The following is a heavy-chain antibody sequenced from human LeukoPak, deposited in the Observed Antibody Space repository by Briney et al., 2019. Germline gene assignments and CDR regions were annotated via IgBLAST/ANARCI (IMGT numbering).Heavy chain of an antibody. J-gene: IGHJ4*02. CDR1: GFTFSSYG. Sequence: PGGSLRLSCAASGFTFSSYGMHWVRQAPGKGLEWVAVIWYDGSNKYYADSVKGRFTISRDNSKNTLYLQMNSLRAEDTAVYYCARDAGSSSWYYFDYWGQGTLVTASS. V-gene: IGHV3-33*01. D-gene: IGHD6-13*01. CDR2: IWYDGSNK. CDR3: ARDAGSSSWYYFDY.